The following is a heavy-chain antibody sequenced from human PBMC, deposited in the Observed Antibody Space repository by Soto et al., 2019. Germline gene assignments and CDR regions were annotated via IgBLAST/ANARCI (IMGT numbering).Heavy chain of an antibody. D-gene: IGHD1-26*01. CDR3: ARLAYSNFLGGLDS. Sequence: LRLSCAASGFIFSAYSIHWVRQAPGKGLEWVAIVWNDGINKYYADSVKGRFTISRDNFKNTVDLQMNSLRVEDTAVYYCARLAYSNFLGGLDSWGQGTLVTVSS. CDR1: GFIFSAYS. J-gene: IGHJ5*01. CDR2: VWNDGINK. V-gene: IGHV3-33*01.